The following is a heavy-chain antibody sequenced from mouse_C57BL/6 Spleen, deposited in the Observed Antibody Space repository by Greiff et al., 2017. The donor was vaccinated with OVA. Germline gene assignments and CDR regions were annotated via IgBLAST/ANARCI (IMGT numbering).Heavy chain of an antibody. D-gene: IGHD2-5*01. V-gene: IGHV1-7*01. CDR1: GYTFTSYW. J-gene: IGHJ4*01. CDR3: ARWYYSNYGAMDY. CDR2: INPRSGYT. Sequence: VQLQQSGAELAKPGASVKLSCKASGYTFTSYWMHWVKQRPGKGLEWIGYINPRSGYTKYNQKLKDKATLTADKSSSNAYMQLVSLTYDDSAVYYCARWYYSNYGAMDYWGQGTSVTV.